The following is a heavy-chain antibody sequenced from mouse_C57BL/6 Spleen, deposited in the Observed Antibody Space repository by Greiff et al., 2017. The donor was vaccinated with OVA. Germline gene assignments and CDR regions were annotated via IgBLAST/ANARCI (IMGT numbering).Heavy chain of an antibody. Sequence: VQLQQPGAELVKPGASVQLSCKASGYTFTSYWIIWVKQRPGQGLEWIGDIYPGSGRTNYNEKFKSKATLTVDTSSSSAYKQLSSVTSEDSEGDYCARSIYDYASDYWGQGTTLTVSS. CDR3: ARSIYDYASDY. CDR1: GYTFTSYW. J-gene: IGHJ2*01. V-gene: IGHV1-55*01. CDR2: IYPGSGRT. D-gene: IGHD2-4*01.